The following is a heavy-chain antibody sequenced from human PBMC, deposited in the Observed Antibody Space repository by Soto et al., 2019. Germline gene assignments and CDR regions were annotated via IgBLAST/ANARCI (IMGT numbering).Heavy chain of an antibody. Sequence: PSETLSLTCTVSGGSISSYYWSWIRQPPGKGLEWIGYIYYSGSTNYNPSLKSRVTISVDTSKNQFSLKLSSVTAADTAVYYCARVRRSGSRYYYYGMDVWGKGTTVTVPS. D-gene: IGHD1-26*01. CDR2: IYYSGST. CDR1: GGSISSYY. J-gene: IGHJ6*04. V-gene: IGHV4-59*01. CDR3: ARVRRSGSRYYYYGMDV.